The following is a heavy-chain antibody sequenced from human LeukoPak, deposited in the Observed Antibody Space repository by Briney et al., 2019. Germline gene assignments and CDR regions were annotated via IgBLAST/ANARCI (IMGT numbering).Heavy chain of an antibody. D-gene: IGHD6-19*01. CDR3: ARVGEQWLVNDAFDI. Sequence: GGSLRLSCAASGFTFSSYAMHWVRQAPGKGLEWVAVISYDGSNKYYADSVKGRFTISRDNSKNTLYLQMNSLRAEDTAVYYCARVGEQWLVNDAFDIWGQGTMVTVSS. J-gene: IGHJ3*02. V-gene: IGHV3-30-3*01. CDR2: ISYDGSNK. CDR1: GFTFSSYA.